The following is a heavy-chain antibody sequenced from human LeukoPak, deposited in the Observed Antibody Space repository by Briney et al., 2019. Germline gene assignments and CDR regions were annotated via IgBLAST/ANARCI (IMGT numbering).Heavy chain of an antibody. CDR1: GFTFTDYY. V-gene: IGHV1-2*06. Sequence: ASVKVSCKASGFTFTDYYLHWVRQAPGQGLEWMGRIILNKGATNYAQKFQGRVTLTRDTSISTAYMELSRQTSDDTAVYYCATDGGNHNFDYWGQGTLVTVSS. CDR2: IILNKGAT. CDR3: ATDGGNHNFDY. J-gene: IGHJ4*02. D-gene: IGHD1-14*01.